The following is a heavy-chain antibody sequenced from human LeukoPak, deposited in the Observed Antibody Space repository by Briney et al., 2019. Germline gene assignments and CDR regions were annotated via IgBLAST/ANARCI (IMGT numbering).Heavy chain of an antibody. D-gene: IGHD3-10*01. CDR3: AKNYESGRGVPYGMDV. V-gene: IGHV3-21*04. Sequence: GGSLRLSCAASGFTFSSYSMNWVRQAPGKGLKWVSSISSSSSYIYYADSVKGRFTISRDNSKNTLYLQMSSLRDEDTAVYYCAKNYESGRGVPYGMDVWGQGTTVTVSS. J-gene: IGHJ6*02. CDR2: ISSSSSYI. CDR1: GFTFSSYS.